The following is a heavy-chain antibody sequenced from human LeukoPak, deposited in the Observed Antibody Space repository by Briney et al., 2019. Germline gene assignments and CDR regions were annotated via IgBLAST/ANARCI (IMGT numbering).Heavy chain of an antibody. J-gene: IGHJ6*03. D-gene: IGHD2-8*01. CDR1: GGSISGYF. Sequence: SETLSLTCTVSGGSISGYFWSWIRQPPGKGPEWIGYIYSTGTTNYSPSLSSRVTISVDTSKNQLSLNLRFVTATDTAVYYCARRARWYAKEYYMDVWGKGTTVTVSS. V-gene: IGHV4-4*09. CDR2: IYSTGTT. CDR3: ARRARWYAKEYYMDV.